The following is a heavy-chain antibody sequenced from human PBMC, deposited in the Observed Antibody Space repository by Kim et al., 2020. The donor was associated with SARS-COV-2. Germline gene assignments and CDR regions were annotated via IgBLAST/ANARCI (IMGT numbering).Heavy chain of an antibody. CDR3: ASPRGEYYYDSSGIFDY. J-gene: IGHJ4*02. Sequence: VKCRFTISRDNAKNSLYLQMNSLRAEDTAVYYCASPRGEYYYDSSGIFDYWGQGTLVTVSS. D-gene: IGHD3-22*01. V-gene: IGHV3-48*03.